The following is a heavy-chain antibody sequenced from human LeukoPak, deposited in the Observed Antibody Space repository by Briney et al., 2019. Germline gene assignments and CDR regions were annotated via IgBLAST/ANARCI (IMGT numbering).Heavy chain of an antibody. CDR1: GDSVSSSSAN. Sequence: SQTLSLTCAISGDSVSSSSANWNWLRQSPSRGLEWLGRTYYKSRWYNDYAGSVKSRMSINPATVKNQFSLQLNSVTPEDTDVYYCARQSFALDVWGQGTTVTVSS. V-gene: IGHV6-1*01. CDR3: ARQSFALDV. CDR2: TYYKSRWYN. D-gene: IGHD3-10*01. J-gene: IGHJ6*02.